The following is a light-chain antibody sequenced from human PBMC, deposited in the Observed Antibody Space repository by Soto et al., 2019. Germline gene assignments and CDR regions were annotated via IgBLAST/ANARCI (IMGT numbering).Light chain of an antibody. CDR1: QSVSNY. CDR3: QQHTNRALT. V-gene: IGKV3-11*01. Sequence: IVLTQSPASLSLSPGERATLSCRASQSVSNYLAWYQHKPGRAPRLLIYDTSNWATGIPARFSGSGSGTDFTLSISHLAPEDFAVYYRQQHTNRALTFGGGTRVDI. J-gene: IGKJ4*01. CDR2: DTS.